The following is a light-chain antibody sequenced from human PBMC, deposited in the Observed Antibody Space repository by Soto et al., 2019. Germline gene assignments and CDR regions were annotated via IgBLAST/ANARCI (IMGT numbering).Light chain of an antibody. Sequence: QSVLTQPASVSGSPGQSITISCTGTSSDVGGYNYVSWYQQHPGKAPKLMIYDVSNRPSGVSDRFSGSKSGNTASLAISGLRSEDEADYYCAAWDDSMSGFYVFGTGTKVT. CDR3: AAWDDSMSGFYV. V-gene: IGLV2-14*01. CDR1: SSDVGGYNY. CDR2: DVS. J-gene: IGLJ1*01.